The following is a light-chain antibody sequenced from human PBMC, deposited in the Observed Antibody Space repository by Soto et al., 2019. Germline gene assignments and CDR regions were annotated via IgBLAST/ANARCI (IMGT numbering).Light chain of an antibody. CDR1: SSDVGGYNY. Sequence: QSALTQPASVSGSPGQSITISCTGTSSDVGGYNYVSWYQQHPGKAPKLMIYDVSNRPSGVSNRFSGSKSGNTASLTISGLQAEDEADYYCSSYTSSSTRFFGTGTKVTVL. J-gene: IGLJ1*01. CDR3: SSYTSSSTRF. CDR2: DVS. V-gene: IGLV2-14*01.